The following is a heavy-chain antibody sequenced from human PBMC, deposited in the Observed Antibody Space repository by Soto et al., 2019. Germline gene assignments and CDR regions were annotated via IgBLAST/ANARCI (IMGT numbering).Heavy chain of an antibody. Sequence: SENLSLTCAVSGGPIRTRPYPWGWIRQPPGKSLEWIGTIYYHGNTYSNPSLKSRVTISVDTSNNQLSLRLRSVTAADTAIYYCARHDGFSSGWVFDYWGHGTLVT. V-gene: IGHV4-39*01. D-gene: IGHD6-19*01. J-gene: IGHJ4*01. CDR1: GGPIRTRPYP. CDR3: ARHDGFSSGWVFDY. CDR2: IYYHGNT.